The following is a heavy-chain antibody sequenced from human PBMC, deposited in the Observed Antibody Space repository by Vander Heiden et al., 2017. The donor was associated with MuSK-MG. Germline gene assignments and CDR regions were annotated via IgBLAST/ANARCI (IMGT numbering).Heavy chain of an antibody. CDR3: ARDYNKDYGDYLTGAFDI. J-gene: IGHJ3*02. D-gene: IGHD4-17*01. Sequence: GYADSVKGRFTISRDNAKNSLYLQMNSLRAEDTALYYCARDYNKDYGDYLTGAFDIWGQGTMVTVSS. V-gene: IGHV3-20*03.